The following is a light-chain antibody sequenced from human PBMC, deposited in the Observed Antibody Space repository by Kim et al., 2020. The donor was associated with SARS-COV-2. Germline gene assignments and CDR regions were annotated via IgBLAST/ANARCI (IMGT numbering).Light chain of an antibody. CDR3: QNYNSVPRT. J-gene: IGKJ1*01. Sequence: ASLGDGCPITCRSRQGISNLLAWYQQKPGKVPHLLLYAASTLQSGVPSRFSGDGSGTDFILTISSLQPEDVATYYCQNYNSVPRTFGQGTKVDIK. CDR1: QGISNL. V-gene: IGKV1-27*01. CDR2: AAS.